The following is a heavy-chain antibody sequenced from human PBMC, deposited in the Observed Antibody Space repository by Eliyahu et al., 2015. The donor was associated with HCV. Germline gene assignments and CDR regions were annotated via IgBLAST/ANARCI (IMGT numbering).Heavy chain of an antibody. J-gene: IGHJ4*02. CDR1: GFTVSSNX. CDR2: IYSGGST. D-gene: IGHD4-11*01. V-gene: IGHV3-53*02. Sequence: EVQLVETGGGLIQPGGSLRLSCAXXGFTVSSNXMRWVRQAPGKGLEWVSVIYSGGSTYYADSVKGRFTISRDNSKNTLYLQMNSLRAEDTAVYYCATYDYNAAYYFDYWGQGTLVTVSS. CDR3: ATYDYNAAYYFDY.